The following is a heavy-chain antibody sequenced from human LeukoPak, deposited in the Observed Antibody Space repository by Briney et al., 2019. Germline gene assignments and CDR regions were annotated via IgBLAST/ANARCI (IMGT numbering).Heavy chain of an antibody. V-gene: IGHV3-23*01. Sequence: GGSLRLSCAASGFTFTSYSMDWVRQAPGKGLEWVSAITDAVGSTHYADSVKGRFTISSDNSKNTVYLQMNSLRPEDMAVYYCAKEIFSGLLYIDYWGQGTLVTVSS. CDR2: ITDAVGST. CDR3: AKEIFSGLLYIDY. J-gene: IGHJ4*02. D-gene: IGHD5-12*01. CDR1: GFTFTSYS.